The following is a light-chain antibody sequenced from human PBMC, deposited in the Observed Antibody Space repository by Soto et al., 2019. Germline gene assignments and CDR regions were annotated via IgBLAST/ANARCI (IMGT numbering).Light chain of an antibody. V-gene: IGKV3-20*01. Sequence: IVLTQSPGTLSLSPGERATLSCRASQSVSSSYLAWYQQNPGQAPSLLIYGASSRATGIPDRFSGSGSGTDFTLTISRLEPEDFAVYYCQQYGSSPPMYTFGQGTK. CDR1: QSVSSSY. J-gene: IGKJ2*01. CDR3: QQYGSSPPMYT. CDR2: GAS.